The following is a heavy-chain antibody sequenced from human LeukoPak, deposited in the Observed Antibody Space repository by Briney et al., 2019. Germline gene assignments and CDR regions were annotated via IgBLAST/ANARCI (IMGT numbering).Heavy chain of an antibody. J-gene: IGHJ4*02. CDR1: GGSFSGYY. D-gene: IGHD3-22*01. V-gene: IGHV4-34*01. CDR2: INHSGST. Sequence: SETLSLTCAVYGGSFSGYYWSWIRQPPGKGLEWIGEINHSGSTNYNPSLKSRVTISVDTSKNQFSLKLSSVTAADTAVYYCARGDHYYDSSGSPVDYWGQGTLVTVSS. CDR3: ARGDHYYDSSGSPVDY.